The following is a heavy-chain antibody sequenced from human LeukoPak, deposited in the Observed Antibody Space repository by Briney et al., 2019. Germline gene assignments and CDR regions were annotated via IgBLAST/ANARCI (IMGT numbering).Heavy chain of an antibody. CDR1: GYTFTSYD. Sequence: ASVKVSCTASGYTFTSYDINWVRQATRQGLEWMGWINPHSGNTDYAQKFQGRVTMTRNTSISTAYMELSSLRSEDTAVYYCAREWRYCSSTSCYRVPGGYYGMDVWGQGTTVTVSS. J-gene: IGHJ6*02. V-gene: IGHV1-8*01. D-gene: IGHD2-2*02. CDR3: AREWRYCSSTSCYRVPGGYYGMDV. CDR2: INPHSGNT.